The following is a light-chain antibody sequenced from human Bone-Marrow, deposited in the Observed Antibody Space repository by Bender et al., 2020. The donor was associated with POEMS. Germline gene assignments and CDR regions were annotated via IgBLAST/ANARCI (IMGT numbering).Light chain of an antibody. CDR2: DVT. Sequence: QSALTQPASVSGSPGQSITISCTGISTGVGTYNYVAWYQQHPGKAPRLIIYDVTYRPSGVPDRFSGSKSGNTASLTVSGLQAEDEADYYCQSYDRSLSAYAVFGGGTKLTVL. J-gene: IGLJ2*01. V-gene: IGLV2-14*01. CDR3: QSYDRSLSAYAV. CDR1: STGVGTYNY.